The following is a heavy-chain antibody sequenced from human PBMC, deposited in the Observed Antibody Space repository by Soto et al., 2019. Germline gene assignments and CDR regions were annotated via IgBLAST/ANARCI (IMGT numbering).Heavy chain of an antibody. CDR1: GGSISSTTSY. CDR2: VYHTGTP. J-gene: IGHJ4*02. D-gene: IGHD3-22*01. CDR3: ATTKYFYDRSGYYHI. V-gene: IGHV4-39*01. Sequence: PSETLSLTCTVPGGSISSTTSYWAWIRQPPGKGLEWIANVYHTGTPYYNPALKSRVTISLDTSKSQVSLRLTSVTAADTALYYCATTKYFYDRSGYYHIWGQGTPVTVS.